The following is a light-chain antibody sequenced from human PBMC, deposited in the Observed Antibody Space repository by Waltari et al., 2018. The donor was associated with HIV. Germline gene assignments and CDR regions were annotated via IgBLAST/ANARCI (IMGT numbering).Light chain of an antibody. CDR3: CSYAGSSTLEV. CDR2: EGS. J-gene: IGLJ2*01. V-gene: IGLV2-23*01. CDR1: SSDVGCYNL. Sequence: QSALTQPASVSGSPGQSITIPCTGTSSDVGCYNLVSWYQQHPGKAPKLMIYEGSKRPSGVSNRFSGSKSGNTASLTISGLQAEDEADYYCCSYAGSSTLEVFGGGTKLTVL.